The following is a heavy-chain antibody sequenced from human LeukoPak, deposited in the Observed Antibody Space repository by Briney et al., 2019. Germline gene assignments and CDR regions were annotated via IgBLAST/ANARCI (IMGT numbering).Heavy chain of an antibody. CDR1: GGTFSSYA. J-gene: IGHJ4*02. D-gene: IGHD3-10*01. CDR2: IIPIFGIA. V-gene: IGHV1-69*04. Sequence: SVKVSCKASGGTFSSYAISWVRQAPGQGLEWMGRIIPIFGIANYAQKFQGRVTITADKSTSTAYMELSSLRSEDTAVYYCARQTTTRITMVRGVIAEDYWGQGTLVTVSS. CDR3: ARQTTTRITMVRGVIAEDY.